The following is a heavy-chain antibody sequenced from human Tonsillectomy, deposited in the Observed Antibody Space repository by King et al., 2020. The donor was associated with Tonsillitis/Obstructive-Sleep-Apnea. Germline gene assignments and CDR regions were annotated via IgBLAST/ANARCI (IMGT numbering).Heavy chain of an antibody. Sequence: VQLVESGGGVVQPGRSLRLSCAASEFTFSTYAMHWVRQAPGKGLEWVAVISYDGTNKYYADSVKGRFTISRDNSKNTLYLQMNSLRAEDTALYYCARDRGWIELPDYWGQGTLVTVSS. D-gene: IGHD1-26*01. CDR2: ISYDGTNK. CDR3: ARDRGWIELPDY. J-gene: IGHJ4*02. CDR1: EFTFSTYA. V-gene: IGHV3-30*04.